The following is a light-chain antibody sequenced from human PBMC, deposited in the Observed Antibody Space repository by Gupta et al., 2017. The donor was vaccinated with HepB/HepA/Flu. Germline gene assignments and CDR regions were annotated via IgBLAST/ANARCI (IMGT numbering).Light chain of an antibody. CDR3: QQYDRSPIT. V-gene: IGKV3-20*01. CDR1: QSLGNDY. CDR2: AAA. Sequence: EIVLTQSPGTMSLSPGERATLSCRASQSLGNDYLVWYQQKPGQAPRLLLYAAASRAAGIPDRFSGSGSGTDFTLTISSLQPEDFAVYYCQQYDRSPITFGQGTRLEIK. J-gene: IGKJ5*01.